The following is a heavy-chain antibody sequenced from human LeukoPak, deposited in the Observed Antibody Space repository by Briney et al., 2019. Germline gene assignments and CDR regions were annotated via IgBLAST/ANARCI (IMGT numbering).Heavy chain of an antibody. CDR2: ISSSSSTI. D-gene: IGHD3-22*01. V-gene: IGHV3-48*02. J-gene: IGHJ3*02. CDR1: GFNFIGSA. Sequence: PGGSLKLSCPASGFNFIGSAIHWVRQASGKGLEWVSYISSSSSTIYYADSVKGRFTISRDNAKNSLYLQMNSLRDEDTAVYYCARDMTYDSSGLDAFDIWGQGTMVTVSS. CDR3: ARDMTYDSSGLDAFDI.